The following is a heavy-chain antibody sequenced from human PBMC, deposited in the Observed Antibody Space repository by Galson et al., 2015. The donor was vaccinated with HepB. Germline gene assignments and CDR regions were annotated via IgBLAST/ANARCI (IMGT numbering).Heavy chain of an antibody. Sequence: SLRLSCAASGFNFSSFALSWVRQAPGKGLEWVSAISGDGGSTYGADSVKGRFTISRDNSKNTVYLQMNSLRVDDTAVYYCAKDPGTRFLEWLNVFDMWGRGTKVTVSS. V-gene: IGHV3-23*01. CDR3: AKDPGTRFLEWLNVFDM. CDR2: ISGDGGST. J-gene: IGHJ3*02. D-gene: IGHD3-3*01. CDR1: GFNFSSFA.